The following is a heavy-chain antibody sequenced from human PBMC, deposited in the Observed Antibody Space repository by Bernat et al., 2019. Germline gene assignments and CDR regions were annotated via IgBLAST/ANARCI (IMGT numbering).Heavy chain of an antibody. Sequence: QVQLQGSGPGLVKPSETLSLTCTVSGGSISSYYWSWIRQPPGKGLEWIGYIYYSGSTKYNPSLKSRVTMSVDTSKDQLSLKLSSVTAADTAVYYCARDLGSGGGLDYWGQGTLVTVSS. J-gene: IGHJ4*02. CDR1: GGSISSYY. D-gene: IGHD2-15*01. CDR2: IYYSGST. CDR3: ARDLGSGGGLDY. V-gene: IGHV4-59*01.